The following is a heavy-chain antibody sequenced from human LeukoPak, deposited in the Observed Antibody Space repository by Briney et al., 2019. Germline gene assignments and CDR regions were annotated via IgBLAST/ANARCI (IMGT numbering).Heavy chain of an antibody. V-gene: IGHV1-69*04. Sequence: SVKVSCKASGGTFSSYAISWVRQAPGQGLEWMGRIVPILGIANYAQKFQGRVTITADKSTSTAYMELSSLRSEDTAVYYCARCLRVVRGNYYYGMDVWGQGTTVTVSS. CDR1: GGTFSSYA. J-gene: IGHJ6*02. CDR2: IVPILGIA. CDR3: ARCLRVVRGNYYYGMDV. D-gene: IGHD3-10*01.